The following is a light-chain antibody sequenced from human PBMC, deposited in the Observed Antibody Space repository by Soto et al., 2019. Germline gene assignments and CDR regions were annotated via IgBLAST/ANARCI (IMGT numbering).Light chain of an antibody. Sequence: DIQMTQSPSTLSASVGDRFTITCLARQSISSWLAWYEQKPGKAPKLLIYDGSSLESGVPSRFRGSGSGTDFTLTISCLQSEDFETYYCQQYYSYPRTFGQGTKVDIK. CDR2: DGS. CDR3: QQYYSYPRT. V-gene: IGKV1-5*01. CDR1: QSISSW. J-gene: IGKJ1*01.